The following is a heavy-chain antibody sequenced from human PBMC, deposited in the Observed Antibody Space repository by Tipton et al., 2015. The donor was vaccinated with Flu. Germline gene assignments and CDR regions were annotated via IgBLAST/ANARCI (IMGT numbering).Heavy chain of an antibody. CDR1: GGSISSYY. Sequence: TLSLTCTVSGGSISSYYWSWIRQPPAKGLEWIGYIYYSGSTNYNPSLKSRVTISVDTSKNQFSLKLSSVTAADTAVYYCARELNYGMDVWGQGTTVTVSS. CDR2: IYYSGST. V-gene: IGHV4-59*01. J-gene: IGHJ6*02. CDR3: ARELNYGMDV.